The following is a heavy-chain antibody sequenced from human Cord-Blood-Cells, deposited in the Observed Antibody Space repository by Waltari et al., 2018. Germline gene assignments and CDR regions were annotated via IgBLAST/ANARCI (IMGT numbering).Heavy chain of an antibody. CDR2: INHSGST. CDR1: GGSFRGYY. J-gene: IGHJ5*02. Sequence: QVQLQQWGAGLLKPSETLSITCAVYGGSFRGYYWSWIRQPPGKGLEWIGEINHSGSTNYNPSLKSRVTISVDTSKNQFSLKLSSVTAADTAVYYCARGIAVAGTGAYWFDPWGQGTLVTVSS. V-gene: IGHV4-34*01. CDR3: ARGIAVAGTGAYWFDP. D-gene: IGHD6-19*01.